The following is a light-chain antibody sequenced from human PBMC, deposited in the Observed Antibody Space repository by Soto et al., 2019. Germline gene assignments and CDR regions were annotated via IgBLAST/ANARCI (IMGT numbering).Light chain of an antibody. Sequence: QLVLTQPASVSGSPGQSITISCTGTSSDVGGYNYVSWYQQHPGKAPTLMIYDVSNRPSGVSNRFSGSKSVNTASLTISGLQAEDEADYYCSSYTSSSTVVFGGGTKLTVL. CDR1: SSDVGGYNY. J-gene: IGLJ2*01. CDR2: DVS. V-gene: IGLV2-14*01. CDR3: SSYTSSSTVV.